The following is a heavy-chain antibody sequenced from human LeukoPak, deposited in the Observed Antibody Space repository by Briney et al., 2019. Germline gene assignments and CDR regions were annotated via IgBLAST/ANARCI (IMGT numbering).Heavy chain of an antibody. CDR1: GGSISSGGYS. CDR3: ARVACSSTSCYEGRYYFDY. J-gene: IGHJ4*02. Sequence: SQTLSLTCAVSGGSISSGGYSWSWIRQPPGKGLEWIGYIYHSGSTYYNPSLKSRVTISVDRSKNQFSLKLSSVTAADTAVYYCARVACSSTSCYEGRYYFDYWGQGTLVTVSS. CDR2: IYHSGST. V-gene: IGHV4-30-2*01. D-gene: IGHD2-2*01.